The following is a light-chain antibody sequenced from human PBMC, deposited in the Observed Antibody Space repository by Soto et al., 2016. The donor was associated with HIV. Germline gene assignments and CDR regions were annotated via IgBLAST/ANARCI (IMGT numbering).Light chain of an antibody. V-gene: IGLV3-21*03. CDR3: QVWDGSSDHPHVV. CDR1: NIGRKR. J-gene: IGLJ2*01. CDR2: DDS. Sequence: SYELAQPPSVSVAPGKTARITCGGNNIGRKRVHWYQQKPGQAPVLVVYDDSDRPSGIPERFSGSNSGNTATLTISRVEAGDEADYYCQVWDGSSDHPHVVFGGGTKLTVL.